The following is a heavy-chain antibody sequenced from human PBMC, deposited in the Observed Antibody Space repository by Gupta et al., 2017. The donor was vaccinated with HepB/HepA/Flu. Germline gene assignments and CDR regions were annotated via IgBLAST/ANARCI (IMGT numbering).Heavy chain of an antibody. D-gene: IGHD7-27*01. CDR3: ARVGSSGDGGDYYFDY. J-gene: IGHJ4*02. CDR2: IIPIFGTA. V-gene: IGHV1-69*01. CDR1: GGTFSSYA. Sequence: QVQLVQSGAEVKKPGSSVKVSCKDSGGTFSSYAISWVRQAPGQGLEWMGGIIPIFGTANYAQKFQGRVTITADESTSTAYMELSSLRSEDTVVYYCARVGSSGDGGDYYFDYWGQGTLVTVSS.